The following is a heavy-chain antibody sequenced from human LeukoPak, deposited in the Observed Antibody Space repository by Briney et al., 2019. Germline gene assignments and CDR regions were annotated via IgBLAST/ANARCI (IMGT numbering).Heavy chain of an antibody. CDR3: ARRNLYYYDSSGYYYFDY. D-gene: IGHD3-22*01. CDR2: IYYSGST. Sequence: KTSETLSLTCAVSGGSISSSSYYWGWIRQPPGKGLEWIGSIYYSGSTYYNPSLKSRVTISVDTSKNQFSLKLSSVTAADTAVYYCARRNLYYYDSSGYYYFDYWGQGTLVTVSS. CDR1: GGSISSSSYY. J-gene: IGHJ4*02. V-gene: IGHV4-39*01.